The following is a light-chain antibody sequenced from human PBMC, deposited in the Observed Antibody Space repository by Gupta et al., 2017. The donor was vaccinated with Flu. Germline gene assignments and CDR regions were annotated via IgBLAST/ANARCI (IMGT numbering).Light chain of an antibody. J-gene: IGKJ2*01. CDR1: ESLIHSDGNTY. CDR2: KVS. V-gene: IGKV2-30*02. Sequence: DVVMTQSPLSLPVTPGQPASISCRSSESLIHSDGNTYLNWFQQRPGQSPRRLIYKVSNRDSGVPDRFSGSWSGTDFTLKISRVEPEGVGVYYCMQAEHWPYTFGQGTNLEIK. CDR3: MQAEHWPYT.